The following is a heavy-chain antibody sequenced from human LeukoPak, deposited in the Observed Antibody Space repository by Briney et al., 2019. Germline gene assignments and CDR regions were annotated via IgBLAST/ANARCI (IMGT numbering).Heavy chain of an antibody. CDR2: VSAYNGNT. CDR3: ARDRGSSSFRLAH. D-gene: IGHD6-6*01. CDR1: GYTFTSYG. J-gene: IGHJ4*02. Sequence: ASVKVSCKASGYTFTSYGISWVRQAPGQGLEWMGWVSAYNGNTNYAPNLQGRVTMTTAPSTSPAHLELRRLRSDDPAVYYCARDRGSSSFRLAHWAQGTLVPVSS. V-gene: IGHV1-18*01.